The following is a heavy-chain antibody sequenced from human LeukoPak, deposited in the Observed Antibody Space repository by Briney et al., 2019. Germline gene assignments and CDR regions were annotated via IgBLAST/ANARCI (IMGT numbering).Heavy chain of an antibody. CDR3: GRDTATALDY. Sequence: GGSLRLSCAASGFTLSDHYMDWVRRAPGKGLGWVGRIKNKRGSYTADYAASVKGRFTISRDDSQNSLDLQMNSLKTEDTAVYYCGRDTATALDYWGQGTLVTVSS. CDR2: IKNKRGSYTA. CDR1: GFTLSDHY. J-gene: IGHJ4*02. D-gene: IGHD6-13*01. V-gene: IGHV3-72*01.